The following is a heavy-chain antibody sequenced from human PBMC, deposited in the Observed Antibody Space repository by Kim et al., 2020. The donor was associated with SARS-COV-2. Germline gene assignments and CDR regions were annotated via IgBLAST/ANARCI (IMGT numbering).Heavy chain of an antibody. CDR2: TIPKFGIT. D-gene: IGHD2-2*01. CDR3: ARSWMVPSAHYYYYGMNV. Sequence: SVKVSCKASGGIFSSNAISWVRQAPGQGLEWMGGTIPKFGITHYAQNFQGIVTLTTDASTSTAFMEVSSLRSDDTAIYYCARSWMVPSAHYYYYGMNVWGQGTTVTVTS. J-gene: IGHJ6*02. V-gene: IGHV1-69*05. CDR1: GGIFSSNA.